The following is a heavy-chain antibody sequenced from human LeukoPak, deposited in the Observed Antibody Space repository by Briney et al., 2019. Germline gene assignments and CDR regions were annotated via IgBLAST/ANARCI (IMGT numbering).Heavy chain of an antibody. Sequence: SQTLSLTCAISGDSVSSNSAAWNWIRQSPSRGLEWLGRTYYRSKWYNDYAVSVKSRITINPDTSKNQFSLQLNSVTPEDTAVYYCARVGWLQPHYYYGMDVWGQGTTVTVSS. CDR3: ARVGWLQPHYYYGMDV. CDR2: TYYRSKWYN. CDR1: GDSVSSNSAA. V-gene: IGHV6-1*01. J-gene: IGHJ6*02. D-gene: IGHD5-24*01.